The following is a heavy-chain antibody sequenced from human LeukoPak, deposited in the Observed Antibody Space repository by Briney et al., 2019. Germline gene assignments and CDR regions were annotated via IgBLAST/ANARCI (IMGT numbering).Heavy chain of an antibody. CDR2: INPSGGST. J-gene: IGHJ4*02. D-gene: IGHD6-13*01. CDR1: GYTFTSYY. CDR3: ARTYSSSDEFDY. V-gene: IGHV1-46*01. Sequence: ASVKVSCKASGYTFTSYYIHWVRQAPGQGLEWVGIINPSGGSTTYAQKFRGRVAMTRDTSTSRVYMEVSSLRSEDTAVYYCARTYSSSDEFDYWGQGTLVTVSS.